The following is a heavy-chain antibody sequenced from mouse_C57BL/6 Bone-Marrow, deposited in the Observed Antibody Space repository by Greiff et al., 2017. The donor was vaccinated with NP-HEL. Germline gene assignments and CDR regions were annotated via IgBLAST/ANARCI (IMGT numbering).Heavy chain of an antibody. CDR1: GYSITSGYY. CDR3: ARDNDGYLYYFDY. D-gene: IGHD2-3*01. CDR2: ISYDGSN. V-gene: IGHV3-6*01. Sequence: EVQRVESGPGLVKPSQSLSLTCSVTGYSITSGYYWNWIRQFPGNKLEWMGYISYDGSNNYNPSLKNRISITRDTSKNQFFLKLNSVTTEDTATYYCARDNDGYLYYFDYWGQGTTLTVSS. J-gene: IGHJ2*01.